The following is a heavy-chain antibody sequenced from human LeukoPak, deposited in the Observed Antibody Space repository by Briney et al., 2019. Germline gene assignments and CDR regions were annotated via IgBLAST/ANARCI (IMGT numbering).Heavy chain of an antibody. V-gene: IGHV3-48*01. CDR1: RFTFSYYS. D-gene: IGHD3-3*01. CDR2: IDSSSATT. Sequence: GGSLRPSCAASRFTFSYYSMTWVRQAPGKGLEWVSYIDSSSATTYYADSVKGRFIISRDNAKNSLFLQINSLRAEDTAVYYCAGSTVWSGIFQYWGQGTLVTVSS. CDR3: AGSTVWSGIFQY. J-gene: IGHJ1*01.